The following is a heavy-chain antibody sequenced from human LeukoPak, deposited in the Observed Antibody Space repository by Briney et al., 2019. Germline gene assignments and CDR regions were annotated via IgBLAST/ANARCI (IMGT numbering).Heavy chain of an antibody. Sequence: ASVKVSCKASGYTFTSYYMHWVRQAPGQGLEWMGIINPSGGSTSYAQKFQGRVTMTRDTSTSTVYMELSSLRSEDTAVYYCARERYYYDSRDSFDYWGQGTLVTVSS. J-gene: IGHJ4*02. CDR2: INPSGGST. D-gene: IGHD3-22*01. V-gene: IGHV1-46*01. CDR3: ARERYYYDSRDSFDY. CDR1: GYTFTSYY.